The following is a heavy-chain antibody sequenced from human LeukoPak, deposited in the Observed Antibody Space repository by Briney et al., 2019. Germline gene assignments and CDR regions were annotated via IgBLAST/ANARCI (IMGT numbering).Heavy chain of an antibody. CDR1: GGSISSYY. D-gene: IGHD3-3*01. CDR2: IYYSGST. J-gene: IGHJ6*02. V-gene: IGHV4-59*01. CDR3: ARESLYYDFWSGYDYYGMDV. Sequence: SETLSLTCTVSGGSISSYYWSWIRQPPGKGLEWIGYIYYSGSTNYNPSLKSRVTISVDTSKNQFSLKLSSVTAADTAVYYCARESLYYDFWSGYDYYGMDVWGQGTLVTVSS.